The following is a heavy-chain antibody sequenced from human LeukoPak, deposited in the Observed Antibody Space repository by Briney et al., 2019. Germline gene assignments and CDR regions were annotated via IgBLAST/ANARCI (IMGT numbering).Heavy chain of an antibody. CDR1: RFTFSSYS. Sequence: PGGSLRLSCAASRFTFSSYSMNWVRQAPGKGLEWVSSIGSSGRYMFYADSVKGRFTISRDNAKNSLYLQMNSLRAEDTAVYYCARGEHYDILTGPRGAFDIWGHGTMVTVSS. V-gene: IGHV3-21*01. J-gene: IGHJ3*02. CDR2: IGSSGRYM. CDR3: ARGEHYDILTGPRGAFDI. D-gene: IGHD3-9*01.